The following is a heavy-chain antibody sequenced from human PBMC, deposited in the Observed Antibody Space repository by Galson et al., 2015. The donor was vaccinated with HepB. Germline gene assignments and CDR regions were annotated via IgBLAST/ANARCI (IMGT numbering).Heavy chain of an antibody. D-gene: IGHD2-15*01. V-gene: IGHV3-21*01. Sequence: SLRLSCAASGFTFSSYSMNWVRQAPGKGLEWVSSISSSSSYIYYADSVKGRFTISRDNAKNSLYLQMNSLRTEDTAVYYCARDEGIVVPEGVDYWGQGTLVTVSS. CDR3: ARDEGIVVPEGVDY. CDR2: ISSSSSYI. J-gene: IGHJ4*02. CDR1: GFTFSSYS.